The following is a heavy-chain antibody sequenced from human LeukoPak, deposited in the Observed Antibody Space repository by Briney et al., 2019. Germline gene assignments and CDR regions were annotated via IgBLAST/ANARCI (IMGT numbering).Heavy chain of an antibody. Sequence: PSETLSLTCTVSGGSISSYYWSWIRQPAGSGLEWIGRFYTSGTSNYNPSLKSRVTISVDTSKNQFSLKLRSVTAADTAVYYCAREKLEDAFYYYMDVWGKGTTVTVSS. D-gene: IGHD6-6*01. CDR3: AREKLEDAFYYYMDV. J-gene: IGHJ6*03. CDR2: FYTSGTS. CDR1: GGSISSYY. V-gene: IGHV4-4*07.